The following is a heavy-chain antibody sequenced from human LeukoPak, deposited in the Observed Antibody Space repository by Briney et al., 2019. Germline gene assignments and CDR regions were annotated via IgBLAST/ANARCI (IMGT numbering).Heavy chain of an antibody. CDR1: GFTFSDYY. D-gene: IGHD6-13*01. CDR2: ISSSSSYT. J-gene: IGHJ5*02. CDR3: ARYSSSWLFDP. V-gene: IGHV3-11*03. Sequence: GGSLRLSCAASGFTFSDYYMSWIRQAPGKGLEWVSYISSSSSYTNYADSVKGRFTISRDNAKNSLYLQMNSLRAEDTAVYYCARYSSSWLFDPWGQETLVTVSS.